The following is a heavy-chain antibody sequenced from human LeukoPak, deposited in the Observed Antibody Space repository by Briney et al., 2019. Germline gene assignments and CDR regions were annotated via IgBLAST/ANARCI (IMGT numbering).Heavy chain of an antibody. J-gene: IGHJ5*02. V-gene: IGHV7-4-1*02. CDR1: GYSFTSYA. CDR2: INTNTGNP. D-gene: IGHD6-13*01. Sequence: ASVKVSCKASGYSFTSYAMNWVRQAPGQGLEWMGWINTNTGNPTYAQGFTGRFVFSLDTSVSTAYLQISSLKAEDTAVYYCAREFYSSSRYWFDPWGQGTLVTVSS. CDR3: AREFYSSSRYWFDP.